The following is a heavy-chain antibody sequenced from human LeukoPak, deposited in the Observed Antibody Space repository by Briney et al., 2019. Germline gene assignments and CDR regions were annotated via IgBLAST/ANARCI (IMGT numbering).Heavy chain of an antibody. CDR2: IRSKANSYAT. CDR3: TTSGRGYSYGYVGGY. J-gene: IGHJ4*02. Sequence: GGSLRLSCAASGFTFSGSAMPWVRQASGKGLEWVGRIRSKANSYATAYAASVKGRFTISRDDSKNTAYLQMNSLKTEDTAVYYCTTSGRGYSYGYVGGYWGQGTLVTVSS. D-gene: IGHD5-18*01. V-gene: IGHV3-73*01. CDR1: GFTFSGSA.